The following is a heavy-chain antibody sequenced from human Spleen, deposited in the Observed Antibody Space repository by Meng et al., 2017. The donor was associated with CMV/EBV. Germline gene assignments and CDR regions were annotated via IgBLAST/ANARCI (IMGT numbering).Heavy chain of an antibody. CDR1: GFTFSSYA. D-gene: IGHD4-11*01. CDR2: ISSSGSTI. CDR3: ARDYYSNIY. Sequence: GGSLRLSCAASGFTFSSYAMHWVRQAPGKGLEWVSYISSSGSTIYYADSVKGRFTISRDNAKNSLYLQMNSLRAEDTAVYYCARDYYSNIYWGQGTLVTVSS. J-gene: IGHJ4*02. V-gene: IGHV3-48*03.